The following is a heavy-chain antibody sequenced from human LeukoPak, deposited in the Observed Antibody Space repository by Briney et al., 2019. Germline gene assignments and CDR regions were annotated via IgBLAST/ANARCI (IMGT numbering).Heavy chain of an antibody. J-gene: IGHJ6*02. V-gene: IGHV1-46*01. CDR3: ARVGYSSGWYSNYYGMDV. CDR2: INPSGGST. CDR1: GYTFTSYY. D-gene: IGHD6-19*01. Sequence: ASVKLSCKASGYTFTSYYMHWGRQAPGQGLEWMGIINPSGGSTSYAQKFQGRVTMTRDTSTSTVYMELSSLRSEDTAVYYCARVGYSSGWYSNYYGMDVWGQGTTVTVSS.